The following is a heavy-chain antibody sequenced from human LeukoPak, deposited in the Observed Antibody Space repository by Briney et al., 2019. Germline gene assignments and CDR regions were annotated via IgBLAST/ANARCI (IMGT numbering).Heavy chain of an antibody. Sequence: ASVKVSCKSSGYTFTSYGISWVRQPPGQGLEWMGWISAYNGNTNYAQKLQGRVTMTTDTSTSTAYMELRSLRSDDTAVYYCARAGYSYGYEYYYYGMDVWGQGTTVTVSS. CDR2: ISAYNGNT. J-gene: IGHJ6*02. D-gene: IGHD5-18*01. V-gene: IGHV1-18*01. CDR1: GYTFTSYG. CDR3: ARAGYSYGYEYYYYGMDV.